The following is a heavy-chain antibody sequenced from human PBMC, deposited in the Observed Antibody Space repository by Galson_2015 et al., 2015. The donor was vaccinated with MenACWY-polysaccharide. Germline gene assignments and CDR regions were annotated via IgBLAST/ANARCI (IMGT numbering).Heavy chain of an antibody. J-gene: IGHJ5*02. CDR2: INTDGSTT. CDR1: GFTFTAYW. V-gene: IGHV3-74*01. D-gene: IGHD3-10*01. CDR3: VRAVYCSGSYSWFDP. Sequence: SLRLSCAASGFTFTAYWMHWVRQTPGKGLVGVSRINTDGSTTGYEDSVKGRFIISRDNSKSTVYLQMNSLRVDDTVVYYCVRAVYCSGSYSWFDPWGQGTLVTVSS.